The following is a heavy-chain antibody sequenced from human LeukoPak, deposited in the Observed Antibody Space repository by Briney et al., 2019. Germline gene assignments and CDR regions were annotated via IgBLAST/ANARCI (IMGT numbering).Heavy chain of an antibody. V-gene: IGHV1-2*02. CDR1: GYTFTGYY. J-gene: IGHJ4*01. CDR3: ARDTGFPFFDF. Sequence: ASVKVSCKASGYTFTGYYMHWVRQAPGQGLEWMGWINPNSGGTNYAQKFQGRITMTRDTSISTAYMEPNRLTSDDTAVYYCARDTGFPFFDFWGHGAQVTVSS. CDR2: INPNSGGT.